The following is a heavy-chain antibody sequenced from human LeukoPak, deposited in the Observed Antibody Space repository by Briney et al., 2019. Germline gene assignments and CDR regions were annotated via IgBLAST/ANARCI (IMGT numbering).Heavy chain of an antibody. V-gene: IGHV3-7*01. CDR3: ARDVRYGGYFHHYYMDV. CDR2: INQDGSEK. J-gene: IGHJ6*03. Sequence: GGSLRLSCAASGFTFSSYWMSWVRQAPGKGLEWVANINQDGSEKYYVDSVKGRFTISRDNAKKSLYLQMNSLRAEDTAVYYCARDVRYGGYFHHYYMDVWGKGTTVTVSS. D-gene: IGHD4-17*01. CDR1: GFTFSSYW.